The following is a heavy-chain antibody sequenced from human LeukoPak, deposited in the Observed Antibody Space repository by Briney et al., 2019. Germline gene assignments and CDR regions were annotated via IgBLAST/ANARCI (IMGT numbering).Heavy chain of an antibody. Sequence: GGSLRLSCAASGFTVSSNYMNWVRQAPGKGLEWVAFIRYDGSNKYYADSVKGRFTISRDNSKNTLYLQMNSLRAEDTAVYYCAKEGQLVRYYYYYMDVWGKGTTVTVSS. CDR3: AKEGQLVRYYYYYMDV. D-gene: IGHD6-6*01. CDR1: GFTVSSNY. J-gene: IGHJ6*03. V-gene: IGHV3-30*02. CDR2: IRYDGSNK.